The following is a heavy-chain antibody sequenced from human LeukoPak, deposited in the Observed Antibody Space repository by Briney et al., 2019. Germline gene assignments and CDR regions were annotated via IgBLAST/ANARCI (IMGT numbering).Heavy chain of an antibody. D-gene: IGHD2-15*01. CDR3: ARDLCSGGSCYPHLDY. J-gene: IGHJ4*02. CDR1: GFTFSSYG. CDR2: IRYDGSDE. V-gene: IGHV3-30*02. Sequence: GGSLRLSCAASGFTFSSYGMHWVRQAPGKGLEWVTFIRYDGSDEYYADSVKGRFTISRDKSKNTLYLQMNSLRAEDTAVYYCARDLCSGGSCYPHLDYWGQGTLVTVSS.